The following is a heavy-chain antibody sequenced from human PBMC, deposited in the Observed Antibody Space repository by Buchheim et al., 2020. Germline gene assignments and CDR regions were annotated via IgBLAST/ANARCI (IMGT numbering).Heavy chain of an antibody. D-gene: IGHD3-3*01. CDR2: ISSSGSTI. CDR1: GFTFSSYE. J-gene: IGHJ6*02. CDR3: AREGYDFWSGYYSGINYGMDV. V-gene: IGHV3-48*03. Sequence: EVQLVESGGGLVQPGGSLRLSCAASGFTFSSYEMNWVRQAPGKGLEWVSYISSSGSTIYYADSVKGRFTISSDNAKNSLYLQMNSLRAEDTAVYYCAREGYDFWSGYYSGINYGMDVWGQGTT.